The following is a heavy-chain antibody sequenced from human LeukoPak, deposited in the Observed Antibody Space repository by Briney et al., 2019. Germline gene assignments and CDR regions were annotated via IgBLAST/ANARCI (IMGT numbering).Heavy chain of an antibody. CDR3: ARASCSSTSCYNRGR. Sequence: SETLSLTCAVYGGSFSGYYWSWIRQPPGKGLEWIGEINHSGSTNYNPSLKSRVTISVDTSKNQFSLKLSSVTAADTAVYYCARASCSSTSCYNRGRWGQGTLVTVSS. D-gene: IGHD2-2*02. CDR1: GGSFSGYY. J-gene: IGHJ4*02. CDR2: INHSGST. V-gene: IGHV4-34*01.